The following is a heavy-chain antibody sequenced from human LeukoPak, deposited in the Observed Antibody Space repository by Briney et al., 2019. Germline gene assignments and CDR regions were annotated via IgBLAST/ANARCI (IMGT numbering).Heavy chain of an antibody. CDR2: IKQDGSEK. D-gene: IGHD4-23*01. V-gene: IGHV3-7*05. J-gene: IGHJ4*02. Sequence: GGSLRLSCAASGFAFSNYWMSWVRQAPGRGLEWVANIKQDGSEKYYVDSVKGRFTISRDNAKNSLYLQMNSLRGEDTAVYYCARAPEGYTVVTIFDFWGQGALVTVSS. CDR3: ARAPEGYTVVTIFDF. CDR1: GFAFSNYW.